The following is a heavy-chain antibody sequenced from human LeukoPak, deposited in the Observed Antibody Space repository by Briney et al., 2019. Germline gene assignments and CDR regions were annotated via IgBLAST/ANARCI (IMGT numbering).Heavy chain of an antibody. D-gene: IGHD2-21*02. CDR2: IKSKTDGGTT. V-gene: IGHV3-15*01. CDR3: TTWDTVVTAIPIDY. J-gene: IGHJ4*02. CDR1: GFTFSNAW. Sequence: PGGSLRLSCAASGFTFSNAWMSWVRQAPGKGLEWVGRIKSKTDGGTTDYAAPVKGRFTISRDDSKNTLYLQMNSLKTEDTAVYYCTTWDTVVTAIPIDYWGQGTLVTVSS.